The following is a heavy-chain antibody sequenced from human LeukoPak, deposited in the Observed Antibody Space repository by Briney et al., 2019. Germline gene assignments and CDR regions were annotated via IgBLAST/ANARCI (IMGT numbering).Heavy chain of an antibody. J-gene: IGHJ4*02. CDR2: IGTAGDT. CDR1: GFTFSSYD. CDR3: ARANVWGQLEYYDSSRPGHYYDY. D-gene: IGHD3-22*01. Sequence: GGSLRLSCAASGFTFSSYDMHWVRQATGKGLEWVSAIGTAGDTYYPGSVKGRFTISRENAKNSLYLQMNSLRAGDTAVYYCARANVWGQLEYYDSSRPGHYYDYWGQGTLVTVSP. V-gene: IGHV3-13*01.